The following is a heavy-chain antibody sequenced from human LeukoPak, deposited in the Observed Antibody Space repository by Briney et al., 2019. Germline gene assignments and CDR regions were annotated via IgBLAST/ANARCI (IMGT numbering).Heavy chain of an antibody. V-gene: IGHV3-23*01. CDR2: IDGHGHSE. CDR1: GFTFTHSA. CDR3: AYHRTPDRYHWNFFDS. D-gene: IGHD1-20*01. Sequence: GGSLTHSCSAPGFTFTHSAMSWARKAPGTGLKWVSSIDGHGHSEYYAHLEIGRFIYSRDDSKHSLYLLINGLRVDDTVIYCCAYHRTPDRYHWNFFDSWGQRAIVTVSS. J-gene: IGHJ4*02.